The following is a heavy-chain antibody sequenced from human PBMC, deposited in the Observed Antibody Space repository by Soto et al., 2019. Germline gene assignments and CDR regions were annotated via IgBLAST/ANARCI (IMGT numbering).Heavy chain of an antibody. CDR3: ARAGVATIYPGNNWFDP. V-gene: IGHV4-30-4*01. CDR1: GGSISSGDYY. J-gene: IGHJ5*02. Sequence: QVQLQESGPGLVKPSQTLSLTCTVSGGSISSGDYYWSWIRQPPGKGLEWIGYIYYSGRTYYNPSPQSRIYISGGTAPNTFSLDLGYVNSADKAMYYCARAGVATIYPGNNWFDPWGQGTLVTVSS. D-gene: IGHD5-12*01. CDR2: IYYSGRT.